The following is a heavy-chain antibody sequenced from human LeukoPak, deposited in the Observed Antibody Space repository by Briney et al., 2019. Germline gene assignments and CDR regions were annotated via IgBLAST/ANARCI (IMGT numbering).Heavy chain of an antibody. CDR2: IKPDGSEE. CDR1: GFSFSVYW. V-gene: IGHV3-7*01. J-gene: IGHJ4*02. Sequence: GGSLRLSCAASGFSFSVYWMSWVRQAPGRGLEWVANIKPDGSEENYGDSVKGRFIISRDNTKNSLFLQINSLRAEDTAVYYCARDRGSGSYEGYYFDYWGQGTLVTVSS. D-gene: IGHD3-10*01. CDR3: ARDRGSGSYEGYYFDY.